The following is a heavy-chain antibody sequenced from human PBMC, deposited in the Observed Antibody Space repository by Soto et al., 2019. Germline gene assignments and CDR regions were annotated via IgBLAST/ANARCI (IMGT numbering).Heavy chain of an antibody. J-gene: IGHJ5*02. V-gene: IGHV1-69*12. CDR3: ARDPNTFGGVFAEFDP. Sequence: QVQLVQSGAEVKKPGSSVKVSCKASGGTFSSYAISWVRQAPGQGLEWMGGIIPIFGTANYAQKFQGRVTITADESTSTAYMERSSLRSEDTAVYYCARDPNTFGGVFAEFDPWGQGTLVTVSS. CDR2: IIPIFGTA. D-gene: IGHD3-16*01. CDR1: GGTFSSYA.